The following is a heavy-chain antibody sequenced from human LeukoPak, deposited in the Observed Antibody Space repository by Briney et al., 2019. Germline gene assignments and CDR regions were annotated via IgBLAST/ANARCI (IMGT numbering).Heavy chain of an antibody. D-gene: IGHD3-22*01. V-gene: IGHV4-38-2*02. CDR1: GYSISSGCY. CDR2: FYHSGST. J-gene: IGHJ3*02. Sequence: SETLSLTCTVSGYSISSGCYWGWIRQPPGKGLEWIGNFYHSGSTYYNPSLKSRVTISVDTPKNQFSLKLSSVTAADTAVYYCASGRLYYYDSSGYYYEAFDIWGQGTMVTVSS. CDR3: ASGRLYYYDSSGYYYEAFDI.